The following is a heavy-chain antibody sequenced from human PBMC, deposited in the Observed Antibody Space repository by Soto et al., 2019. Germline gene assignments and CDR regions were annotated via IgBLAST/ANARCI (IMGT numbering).Heavy chain of an antibody. D-gene: IGHD1-1*01. CDR1: GFTFSSFG. CDR2: ISYDGSNK. CDR3: AKLSGGTTYSYYGMDV. Sequence: QVQLVESGGGVVQPGRSLRLSCAASGFTFSSFGMHWVRQAPGKGLEWVAVISYDGSNKYYADSVKGRFTISRDNSKNTLYLQMNSLRAGDTAVYYCAKLSGGTTYSYYGMDVWGQGTTVTVSS. V-gene: IGHV3-30*18. J-gene: IGHJ6*02.